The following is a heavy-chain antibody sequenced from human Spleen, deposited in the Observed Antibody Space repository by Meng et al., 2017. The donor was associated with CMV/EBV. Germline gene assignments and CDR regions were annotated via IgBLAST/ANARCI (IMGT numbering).Heavy chain of an antibody. V-gene: IGHV3-33*03. CDR2: LWYDGISK. CDR3: AEMYSEYSAVPWFDP. D-gene: IGHD2/OR15-2a*01. J-gene: IGHJ5*02. CDR1: GFTFKNYG. Sequence: GESLKISCATSGFTFKNYGMHWVRQAPGKGLEWVAVLWYDGISKYYGDSVKGRFTISRDTSMNTLYLQMNNLRAEDTALHFCAEMYSEYSAVPWFDPWGQGTLVTVSS.